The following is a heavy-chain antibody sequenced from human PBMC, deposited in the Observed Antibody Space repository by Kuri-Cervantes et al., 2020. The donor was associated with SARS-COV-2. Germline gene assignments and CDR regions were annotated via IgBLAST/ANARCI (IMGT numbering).Heavy chain of an antibody. J-gene: IGHJ4*02. D-gene: IGHD6-6*01. Sequence: KVSCKGSGYSFTSYWIGWVRQMPGKGLEWMGIIYPGDSDTRYSPSFQGQVTISADKSISTAYLQWSSLKASDTAMYYCARDSSSSSLFDYWGQGTLVTGSS. CDR2: IYPGDSDT. V-gene: IGHV5-51*01. CDR1: GYSFTSYW. CDR3: ARDSSSSSLFDY.